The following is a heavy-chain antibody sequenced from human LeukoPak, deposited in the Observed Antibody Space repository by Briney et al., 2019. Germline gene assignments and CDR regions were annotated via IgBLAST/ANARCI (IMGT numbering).Heavy chain of an antibody. D-gene: IGHD3-10*01. CDR2: IIPVLDVS. Sequence: SVKVSCKASGGTFSNYVITWVRQAPGQGLEWMGRIIPVLDVSNFAQKFQGRVTITADRSTNTAHMELSRLESGDTAVYYCAREVQREYYFDYWGQGTLVTVSS. CDR3: AREVQREYYFDY. CDR1: GGTFSNYV. V-gene: IGHV1-69*04. J-gene: IGHJ4*02.